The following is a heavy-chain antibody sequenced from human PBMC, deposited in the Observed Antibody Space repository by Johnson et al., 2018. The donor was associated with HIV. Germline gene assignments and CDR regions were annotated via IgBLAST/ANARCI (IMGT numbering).Heavy chain of an antibody. J-gene: IGHJ3*02. CDR2: IYSGGST. V-gene: IGHV3-66*02. CDR1: GFTVNTNF. Sequence: MQLVESGGGVVRPGGSLRLSCSVSGFTVNTNFMSWVRQAPGKGLEWVSVIYSGGSTYYADSVKGRFTISRDNSKNTLNLQMNGLRAEDTAVYHCARDRASSSNSDAFDIWGQGTKVTVAS. D-gene: IGHD6-6*01. CDR3: ARDRASSSNSDAFDI.